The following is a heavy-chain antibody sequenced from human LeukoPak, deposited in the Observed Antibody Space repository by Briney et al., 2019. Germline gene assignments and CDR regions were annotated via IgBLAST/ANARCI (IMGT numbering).Heavy chain of an antibody. CDR2: IYYSGST. Sequence: SETLSLTCTVSGGSISSYYWSWIRQPPGKGLEWIGYIYYSGSTNYNPSLKSRVTISVGTSKNQFSLKLSSVTAADTAVYYCARGSDYVWGSYRYTAVDWFDPWGQGTLVTVSS. J-gene: IGHJ5*02. CDR1: GGSISSYY. CDR3: ARGSDYVWGSYRYTAVDWFDP. V-gene: IGHV4-59*01. D-gene: IGHD3-16*02.